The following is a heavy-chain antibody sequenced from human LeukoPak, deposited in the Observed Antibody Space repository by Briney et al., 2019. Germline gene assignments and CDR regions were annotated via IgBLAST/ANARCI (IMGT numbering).Heavy chain of an antibody. D-gene: IGHD6-19*01. J-gene: IGHJ4*02. V-gene: IGHV3-43D*03. CDR3: ARGKEPVAGSLSHFDY. CDR2: ISWDGGST. Sequence: GGSLRLSCAASGFTFDDYAMHWVRQAPGKGLEWVSLISWDGGSTYYADSVKGRFTISRDNARKSLYLQMNSLRAEDTAVYYCARGKEPVAGSLSHFDYWGQGTLVTVSS. CDR1: GFTFDDYA.